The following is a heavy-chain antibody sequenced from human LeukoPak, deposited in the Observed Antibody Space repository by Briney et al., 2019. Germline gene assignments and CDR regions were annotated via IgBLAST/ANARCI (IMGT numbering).Heavy chain of an antibody. CDR2: IGGGGSS. V-gene: IGHV3-23*01. CDR3: VKGVTMVRGSREFDY. D-gene: IGHD3-10*01. CDR1: GFSFSNPA. J-gene: IGHJ4*02. Sequence: PGGSLRLSCTASGFSFSNPAMIWVRQAPGKGLEWVSSIGGGGSSYYAGSVKGRFTISRDNSKNTVYLQMNNLRAEDTAIFYCVKGVTMVRGSREFDYWGQGTLVTVSS.